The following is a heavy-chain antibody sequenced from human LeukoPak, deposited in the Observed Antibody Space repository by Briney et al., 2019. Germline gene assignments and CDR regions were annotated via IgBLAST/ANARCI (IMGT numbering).Heavy chain of an antibody. V-gene: IGHV4-4*02. Sequence: SETLSLTCAVSGDSFSSNYWWNWVSQSPGKGLEWMGEIYHSGTTNYNPSLQSRVSISLDKTKNQLSLKVNSVTAADTAVYYCARDRGGLTYGKDIWGQGTTVTV. CDR2: IYHSGTT. CDR1: GDSFSSNYW. J-gene: IGHJ6*02. D-gene: IGHD2-15*01. CDR3: ARDRGGLTYGKDI.